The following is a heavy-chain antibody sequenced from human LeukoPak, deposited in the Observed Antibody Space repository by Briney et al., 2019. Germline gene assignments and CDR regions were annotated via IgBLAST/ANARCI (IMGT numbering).Heavy chain of an antibody. CDR3: ARHLSSSGNGFQY. CDR1: GGSVTSTSYY. V-gene: IGHV4-39*01. Sequence: SETLSLTCSVSGGSVTSTSYYWGWIRQPPGKGLEWIGSIYYSGSTYYNPSLKSRVTVSLDTSKNQFSLKVNSVTAADTAVYYCARHLSSSGNGFQYRGQGTLVTVSS. D-gene: IGHD6-25*01. J-gene: IGHJ1*01. CDR2: IYYSGST.